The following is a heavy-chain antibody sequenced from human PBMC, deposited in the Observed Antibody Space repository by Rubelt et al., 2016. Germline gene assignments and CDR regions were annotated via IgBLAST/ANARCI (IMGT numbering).Heavy chain of an antibody. CDR1: GYTFIDYY. Sequence: QVQLVQSGAEVKKPGASVKVSCKASGYTFIDYYIHWVRQAPGQGLEWMGRINPNGGGTNYPQKFQGRVTMTGDTSISTAYMELSSLGSEDTAVYYCARDKSLADWGQGTLVTVSS. V-gene: IGHV1-2*06. CDR3: ARDKSLAD. J-gene: IGHJ4*02. CDR2: INPNGGGT.